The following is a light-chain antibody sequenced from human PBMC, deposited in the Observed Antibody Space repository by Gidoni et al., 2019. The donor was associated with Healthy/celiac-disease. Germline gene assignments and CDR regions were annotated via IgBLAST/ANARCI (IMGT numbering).Light chain of an antibody. V-gene: IGKV3-11*01. CDR3: QQRSNWPP. CDR2: DAS. Sequence: ELVLTQSPATLSLSPGERATLSCRASQSVSSYLAWYQQKPGQAPRLLIYDASNRATGIPARFSGSGSGTDFTLTISSLEPEDFAVYYCQQRSNWPPFGQGTRLEIK. J-gene: IGKJ5*01. CDR1: QSVSSY.